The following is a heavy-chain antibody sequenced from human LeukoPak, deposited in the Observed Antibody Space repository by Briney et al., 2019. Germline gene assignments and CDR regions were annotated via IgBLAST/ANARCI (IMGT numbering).Heavy chain of an antibody. CDR2: INGDWITT. CDR1: GFTLSPYW. D-gene: IGHD3-16*01. CDR3: ARMLTINREGEGYFDY. Sequence: SGGSLRLSCAASGFTLSPYWMQWVRQSPPKGLAWVPRINGDWITTPFPHSVQGRCNNISGHAKNTLFLQRNSLRADDTAVYYCARMLTINREGEGYFDYWGQGVLVAVSS. V-gene: IGHV3-74*01. J-gene: IGHJ4*02.